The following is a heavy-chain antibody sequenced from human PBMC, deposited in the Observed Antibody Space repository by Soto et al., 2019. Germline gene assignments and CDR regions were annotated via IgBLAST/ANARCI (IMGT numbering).Heavy chain of an antibody. CDR2: ISGSGGST. CDR3: AKDIGSYYYYYGMDV. Sequence: GGSLRLSCAASGFTFSSYAMSWVRQAPGKGLEWVAAISGSGGSTYYADSVKGRFTISRDNSKNTLYLQMNSLRAEDTAVYYSAKDIGSYYYYYGMDVWGQGTTVTVSS. V-gene: IGHV3-23*01. J-gene: IGHJ6*02. D-gene: IGHD1-26*01. CDR1: GFTFSSYA.